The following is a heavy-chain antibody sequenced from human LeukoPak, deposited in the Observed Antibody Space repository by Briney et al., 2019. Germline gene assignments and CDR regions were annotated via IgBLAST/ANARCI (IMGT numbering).Heavy chain of an antibody. D-gene: IGHD2-2*01. CDR3: ARGARISSSWYSSV. CDR1: GGTFSSYA. CDR2: ISAYNNNT. Sequence: ASVKVSCKASGGTFSSYAISWVRQAPGQGLEWMGWISAYNNNTNYAQKFQGRLTMTTDTSTSTAYMELRSLRSDGTAVYYCARGARISSSWYSSVWGQGTLITVS. V-gene: IGHV1-18*01. J-gene: IGHJ4*02.